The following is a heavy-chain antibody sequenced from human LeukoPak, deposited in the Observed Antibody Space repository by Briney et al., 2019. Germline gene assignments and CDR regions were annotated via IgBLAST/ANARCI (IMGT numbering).Heavy chain of an antibody. CDR1: GFTFDDYA. J-gene: IGHJ4*02. CDR3: ARRLSTTWAFDY. D-gene: IGHD1-14*01. CDR2: ISWNSGSI. V-gene: IGHV3-9*01. Sequence: GGSLRLSCAASGFTFDDYAMHWVRHAPGKGLEWVSGISWNSGSIGYADSVKGRFTISRDNAKNSLYLQMSSLRAEDTALYYCARRLSTTWAFDYWGQGTLVTVSS.